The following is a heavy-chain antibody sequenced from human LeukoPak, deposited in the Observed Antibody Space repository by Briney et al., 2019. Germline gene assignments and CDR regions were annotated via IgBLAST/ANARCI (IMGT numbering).Heavy chain of an antibody. CDR3: AKNGYCSGGSCYSSYYGMDV. CDR1: GFTFSGYA. Sequence: GGSLRLSCAASGFTFSGYAMSWVRQAPGKGLEWVSAISGSGGSTYYADSVKGRFTISRDNSKNTLYLQMNSLRAEDTAVYYCAKNGYCSGGSCYSSYYGMDVWGQGTTVTVSS. CDR2: ISGSGGST. V-gene: IGHV3-23*01. D-gene: IGHD2-15*01. J-gene: IGHJ6*02.